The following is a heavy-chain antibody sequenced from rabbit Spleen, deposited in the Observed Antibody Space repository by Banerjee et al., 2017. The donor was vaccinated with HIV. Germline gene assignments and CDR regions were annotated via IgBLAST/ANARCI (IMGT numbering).Heavy chain of an antibody. V-gene: IGHV1S47*01. Sequence: QEQLVESGGGLVQPEGSLTLTCKAAGFDFGSTYYMCWVRQAPGKGPEWIACIYNGDGSTYYASWVNGRFTISKSSSTTVTLQLTSLTAADTATYFCARDDGSYDYIDGYFNLWGPGTLVTVS. CDR2: IYNGDGST. D-gene: IGHD6-1*01. CDR3: ARDDGSYDYIDGYFNL. CDR1: GFDFGSTYY. J-gene: IGHJ4*01.